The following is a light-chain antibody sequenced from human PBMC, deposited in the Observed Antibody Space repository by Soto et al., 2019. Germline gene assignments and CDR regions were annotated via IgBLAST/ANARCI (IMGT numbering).Light chain of an antibody. V-gene: IGKV3-11*01. CDR2: DAS. J-gene: IGKJ4*01. CDR1: QSFSNY. Sequence: EIVLTQSPATLSLSPGERATLSCRASQSFSNYLSWSQQKPGQAPRLLIYDASNRASGIPARLSGSGSGTDFTLTISSLEPEDFAVYYCQQRSSWPLLTFGGGTKVEI. CDR3: QQRSSWPLLT.